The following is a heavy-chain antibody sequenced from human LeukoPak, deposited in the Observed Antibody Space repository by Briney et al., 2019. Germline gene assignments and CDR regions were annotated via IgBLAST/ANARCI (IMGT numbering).Heavy chain of an antibody. CDR1: GYIFTGYY. CDR2: INSNSGGT. D-gene: IGHD6-19*01. V-gene: IGHV1-2*02. Sequence: ASVKVSCKASGYIFTGYYVHWVRPAPGQGLEWMGWINSNSGGTNYGQKFQGRVTMTRDTSISTAYMELSRLRSDDTAVYYCVRDFDKYNSGRGYWGQGTLVTVSS. J-gene: IGHJ4*02. CDR3: VRDFDKYNSGRGY.